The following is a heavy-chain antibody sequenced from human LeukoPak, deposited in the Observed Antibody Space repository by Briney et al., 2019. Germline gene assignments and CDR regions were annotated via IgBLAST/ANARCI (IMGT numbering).Heavy chain of an antibody. CDR2: ISSSSSYI. CDR3: ASHAGKWEPGGY. D-gene: IGHD1-26*01. Sequence: GGSLRLSCAASGFTFSSYSMNWVRQAPGKGLEWVSSISSSSSYIYYADSVKGRFTISRDNAKNSLYLQMNSLRAEDTAVYYCASHAGKWEPGGYWGQGTLATVSS. CDR1: GFTFSSYS. J-gene: IGHJ4*02. V-gene: IGHV3-21*01.